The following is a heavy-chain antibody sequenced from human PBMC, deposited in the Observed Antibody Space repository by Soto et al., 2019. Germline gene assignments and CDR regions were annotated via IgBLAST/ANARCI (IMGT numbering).Heavy chain of an antibody. CDR3: AASDCSSTSCYEKGYYGMDV. CDR1: GFTFTSSA. CDR2: IVVGSGNT. Sequence: SVKVSCKAAGFTFTSSAVQCVLQSLLQRLDWIGWIVVGSGNTNYAQKFQERVTITRDMSTSTAYMELSSLRSEDTAVYYCAASDCSSTSCYEKGYYGMDVWGQGTTVTVSS. J-gene: IGHJ6*02. D-gene: IGHD2-2*01. V-gene: IGHV1-58*01.